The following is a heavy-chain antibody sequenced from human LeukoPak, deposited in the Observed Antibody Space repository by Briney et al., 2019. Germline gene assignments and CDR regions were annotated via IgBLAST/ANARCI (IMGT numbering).Heavy chain of an antibody. CDR3: AKGITAESLSDY. V-gene: IGHV3-23*01. D-gene: IGHD6-13*01. CDR1: GFTFSSYA. CDR2: IVGGGSMT. J-gene: IGHJ4*02. Sequence: PGGSLRLSCAASGFTFSSYAMSWVRQAPGKGLEWVSAIVGGGSMTYYADSVKGRFTISRDNSKNTLYLQMNSLRAEDTAVYYCAKGITAESLSDYWGQGTLVTVSS.